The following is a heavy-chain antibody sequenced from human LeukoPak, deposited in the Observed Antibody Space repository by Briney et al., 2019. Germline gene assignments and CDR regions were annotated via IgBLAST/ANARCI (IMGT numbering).Heavy chain of an antibody. CDR1: GGSISGYY. D-gene: IGHD6-13*01. CDR3: ARAAAAGPHYYYGMDV. V-gene: IGHV4-59*01. Sequence: PSETLSLTCSVSGGSISGYYWSRLRQPPGKGPEWIGYIYYSGSTNYNPSLKSRVTISVDTSKNQFSLKLTSLTAADTAVYYCARAAAAGPHYYYGMDVWGKGTTVTVSS. J-gene: IGHJ6*04. CDR2: IYYSGST.